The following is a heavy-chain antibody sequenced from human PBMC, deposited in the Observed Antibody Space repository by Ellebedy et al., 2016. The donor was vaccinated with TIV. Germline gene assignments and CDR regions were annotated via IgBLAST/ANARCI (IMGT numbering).Heavy chain of an antibody. CDR3: ASPWGSGTIFDY. CDR1: GYTLTELS. J-gene: IGHJ4*02. V-gene: IGHV1-24*01. D-gene: IGHD3-10*01. Sequence: ASVKVSXKVSGYTLTELSMHWVRQAPGKGLEWMGGFDPEDGETIYAQKFQGRVTMTRDTSTSTVYMELSSLRSEDTAVYYCASPWGSGTIFDYWGQGTLVTVSS. CDR2: FDPEDGET.